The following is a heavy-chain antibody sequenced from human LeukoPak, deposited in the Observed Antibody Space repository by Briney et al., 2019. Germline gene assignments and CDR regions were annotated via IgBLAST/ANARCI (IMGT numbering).Heavy chain of an antibody. J-gene: IGHJ5*02. V-gene: IGHV3-23*01. D-gene: IGHD3/OR15-3a*01. CDR3: AREDFDFWTGYFRFRGATRFDP. CDR2: ISGSGGST. Sequence: GGSLRLSRAASGFTFSSYAMSWVRQAPGKGLEWVSAISGSGGSTYYADSVKGRFTISRDNAKNSLYLQMNSLRAEDTAVYYCAREDFDFWTGYFRFRGATRFDPWGQGTLVTVSS. CDR1: GFTFSSYA.